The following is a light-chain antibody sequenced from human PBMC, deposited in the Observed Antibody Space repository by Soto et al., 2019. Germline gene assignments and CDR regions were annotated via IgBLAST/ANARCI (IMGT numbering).Light chain of an antibody. CDR3: QQRSNWPRT. CDR2: DAS. CDR1: QSVSSY. Sequence: DIVLTQSPATLSLSPGERATLSCRASQSVSSYVAWYHQKPGQAPRLLIYDASNMATGIPARFSGSGSGTDFTLTISSLEPEDFAVYYCQQRSNWPRTFGQGTKVDIK. J-gene: IGKJ1*01. V-gene: IGKV3-11*01.